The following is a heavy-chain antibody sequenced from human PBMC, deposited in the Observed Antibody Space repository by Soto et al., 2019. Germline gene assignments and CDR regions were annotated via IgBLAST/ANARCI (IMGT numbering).Heavy chain of an antibody. D-gene: IGHD3-9*01. J-gene: IGHJ5*02. CDR1: GFTVSSNY. CDR3: ARNGDIRDYRGWFDP. CDR2: IYSGGTT. Sequence: EVQLVESGGGLVQPGGSLRLSCAASGFTVSSNYMSWVRQAPGKGLEWVSVIYSGGTTYYADSVKGRFTISRDNSKNTRYLQMNSLRAEDTAVYYCARNGDIRDYRGWFDPWGQGTLVTVSS. V-gene: IGHV3-66*01.